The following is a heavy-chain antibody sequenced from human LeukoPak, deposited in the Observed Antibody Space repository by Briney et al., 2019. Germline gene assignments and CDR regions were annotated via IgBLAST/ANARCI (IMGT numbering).Heavy chain of an antibody. V-gene: IGHV4-31*03. CDR3: ARGGWFGDHGDYFDY. Sequence: PSENLSLTCTVSGGSISSGGYYWSWIRQHPGKGLEWIGYIYYSGSTYYNPSLKSRVTISVDTSKNQFSLKLSSVTAADTAVYYCARGGWFGDHGDYFDYWGQGTLVTVSS. D-gene: IGHD3-10*01. CDR1: GGSISSGGYY. CDR2: IYYSGST. J-gene: IGHJ4*02.